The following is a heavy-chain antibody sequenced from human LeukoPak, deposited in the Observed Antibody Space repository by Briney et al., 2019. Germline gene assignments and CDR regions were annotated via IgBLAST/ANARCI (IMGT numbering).Heavy chain of an antibody. Sequence: SGGSLRLSCAASGFTFSGYAMSWVRQAPGKGLEWVSAITGRGGRTYYADSVKGRFTISRDNSKNSLYLQMNSLRAEDTAVYYCASLPPPFKDWFENYWGQGTLATVSS. CDR1: GFTFSGYA. D-gene: IGHD3/OR15-3a*01. J-gene: IGHJ4*02. CDR3: ASLPPPFKDWFENY. V-gene: IGHV3-23*01. CDR2: ITGRGGRT.